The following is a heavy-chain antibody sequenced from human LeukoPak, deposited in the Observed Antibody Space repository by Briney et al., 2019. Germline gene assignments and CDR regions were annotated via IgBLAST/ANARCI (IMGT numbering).Heavy chain of an antibody. D-gene: IGHD2-15*01. V-gene: IGHV3-30-3*01. CDR1: GFTFSSYA. CDR3: ARGRGCSGGSCPRTRFDP. J-gene: IGHJ5*02. Sequence: GRSLRLSCAASGFTFSSYAMHWVRQAPGKGLEWVVVISYDGSNKYYADSVKGRFTISRDNSKNTLYLQMNSLRAEDTAVYYCARGRGCSGGSCPRTRFDPWGQGTLVTVSS. CDR2: ISYDGSNK.